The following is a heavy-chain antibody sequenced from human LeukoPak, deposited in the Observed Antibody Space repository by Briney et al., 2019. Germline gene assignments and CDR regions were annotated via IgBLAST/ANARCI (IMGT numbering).Heavy chain of an antibody. Sequence: ASVKVSCKASGYTFTSYDLNWVRQATGQGLEWMGWMNPNSGNTGYAQKFQGRVTMTRNTSISTAYMELSSLRSEDTAVYYCARENYYGSGSYYYYYMDVWGKGTTVTISS. J-gene: IGHJ6*03. CDR1: GYTFTSYD. CDR2: MNPNSGNT. D-gene: IGHD3-10*01. CDR3: ARENYYGSGSYYYYYMDV. V-gene: IGHV1-8*01.